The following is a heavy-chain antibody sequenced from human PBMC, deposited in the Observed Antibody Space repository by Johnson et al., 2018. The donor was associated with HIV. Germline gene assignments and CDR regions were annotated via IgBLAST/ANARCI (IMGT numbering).Heavy chain of an antibody. V-gene: IGHV3-66*02. CDR3: RAAKDSQTHFSIAVVDYLDAFDI. Sequence: VQLVESGGGLVQPGGSLRLSCAASGFTVSSNYMSWVRQAPGKGLEWVSIIYGGGSTYYADHVKGRFTLSRENSNNTLYLQMNSLRAEDTAVYYCRAAKDSQTHFSIAVVDYLDAFDIWGQGTMVTVSS. J-gene: IGHJ3*02. CDR1: GFTVSSNY. CDR2: IYGGGST. D-gene: IGHD6-19*01.